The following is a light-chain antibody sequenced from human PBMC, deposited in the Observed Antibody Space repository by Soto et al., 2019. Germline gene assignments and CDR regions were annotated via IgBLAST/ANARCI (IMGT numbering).Light chain of an antibody. CDR3: QHYNSYSEA. CDR2: DAS. Sequence: TQSPGTLSLSPGERATLSCRASQSISTSYLAWYQQKPGKAPKLLIYDASSLESGVPSRFSGSGSGTEFTLTISSLQPDDFATYYCQHYNSYSEAFGQGTKVDIK. V-gene: IGKV1-5*01. CDR1: QSISTSY. J-gene: IGKJ1*01.